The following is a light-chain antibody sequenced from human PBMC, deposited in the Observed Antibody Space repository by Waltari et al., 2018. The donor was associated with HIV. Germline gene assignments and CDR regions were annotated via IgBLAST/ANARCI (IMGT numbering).Light chain of an antibody. CDR2: EVT. CDR3: SSYAGSNNYV. CDR1: SSDVGGYNY. J-gene: IGLJ1*01. Sequence: QSALTQPPSASGSPGQSVTISCTGTSSDVGGYNYASWYQQHPGKAPKLMIYEVTKRPSGVPDRFSGSKSGNTASLTVSGLQAEDEADYYCSSYAGSNNYVFGTGTKVTVL. V-gene: IGLV2-8*01.